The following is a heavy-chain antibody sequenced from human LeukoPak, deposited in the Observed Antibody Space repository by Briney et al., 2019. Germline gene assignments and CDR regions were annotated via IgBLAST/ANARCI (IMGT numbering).Heavy chain of an antibody. J-gene: IGHJ6*03. V-gene: IGHV3-23*01. CDR3: AKGVDASGINYYFYMDV. D-gene: IGHD3-16*01. CDR1: GFTFSSYA. Sequence: GGSLRLSCAASGFTFSSYAMSWVRQAPGKGLEWVSGISGSGGGRYYADSVKGRFTISRDNSKNTLYLQMNNLRAEDTAVYYCAKGVDASGINYYFYMDVWGKGTTVTVSS. CDR2: ISGSGGGR.